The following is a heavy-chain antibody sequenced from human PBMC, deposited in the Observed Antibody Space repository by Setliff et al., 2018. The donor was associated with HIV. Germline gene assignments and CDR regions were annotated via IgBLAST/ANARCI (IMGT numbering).Heavy chain of an antibody. CDR2: IKSETDGGTA. CDR1: GFTFSNAW. V-gene: IGHV3-15*01. J-gene: IGHJ4*02. Sequence: GESLKISCAASGFTFSNAWMSWVRQAPGKGLEWVGRIKSETDGGTADYAAPVRGRFTFSRDDSKNTVYLQMNSLKTEDTAVYYCATAPGYYDSSPFDWWGPGTLVTVSS. CDR3: ATAPGYYDSSPFDW. D-gene: IGHD3-22*01.